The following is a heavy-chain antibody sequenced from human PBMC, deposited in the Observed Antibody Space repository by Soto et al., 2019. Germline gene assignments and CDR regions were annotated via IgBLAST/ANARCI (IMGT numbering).Heavy chain of an antibody. J-gene: IGHJ4*02. CDR3: ARKGYYPSGRINLFDS. D-gene: IGHD3-10*01. CDR2: IYPGGGT. Sequence: SETLSLTCTVAGHSINSDYYWGWIRQPPGKGLEWIGSIYPGGGTYYNPSLKSRVTISIDTSKNQFSLRLTSVTAADTAMYYCARKGYYPSGRINLFDSWGQGTLVT. CDR1: GHSINSDYY. V-gene: IGHV4-38-2*02.